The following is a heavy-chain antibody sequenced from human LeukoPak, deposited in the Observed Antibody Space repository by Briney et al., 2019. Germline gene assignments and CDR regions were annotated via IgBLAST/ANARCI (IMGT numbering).Heavy chain of an antibody. V-gene: IGHV3-15*01. CDR2: IKSKTDGGTK. Sequence: PGGSLRLSCAASGFTFSNAWMSWVRQAPGKGLEWVGRIKSKTDGGTKDYAAPVKGRFTISRDDSKNTLYLQMNSLKTEDTAVYYCTTTLRFLEWLLYRLGYFDYWGQGTLVTVSS. CDR3: TTTLRFLEWLLYRLGYFDY. J-gene: IGHJ4*02. CDR1: GFTFSNAW. D-gene: IGHD3-3*01.